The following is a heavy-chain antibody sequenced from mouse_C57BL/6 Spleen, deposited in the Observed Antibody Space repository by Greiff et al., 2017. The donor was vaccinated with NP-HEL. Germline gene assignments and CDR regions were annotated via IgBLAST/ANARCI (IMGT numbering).Heavy chain of an antibody. D-gene: IGHD3-2*02. J-gene: IGHJ3*01. CDR3: ARAGRQLRLWELAY. Sequence: QVQLQQSGPELVKPGASVKLSCKASGYTFTSYDINWVKQRPGQGLEWIGWIYPRDGSTKYNEKFKGKATLTVDTSSSTAYMELHSLTSEDSAVYFCARAGRQLRLWELAYWGQGTLVTVSA. V-gene: IGHV1-85*01. CDR2: IYPRDGST. CDR1: GYTFTSYD.